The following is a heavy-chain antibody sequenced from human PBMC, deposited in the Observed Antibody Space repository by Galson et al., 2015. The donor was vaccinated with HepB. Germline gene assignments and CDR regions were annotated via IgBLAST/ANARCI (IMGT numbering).Heavy chain of an antibody. CDR3: ARQHDYASPRIDY. D-gene: IGHD4-17*01. J-gene: IGHJ4*02. V-gene: IGHV5-10-1*01. CDR1: GYSFTSYW. Sequence: QSGAEVKKPGESLRISCKASGYSFTSYWITWVRQMPGKGLEWMGRIEPSDSYTNYSPSFQGHVTISADKSISTAYLQWSSLKASDTAMYYCARQHDYASPRIDYWGQGILVTVSS. CDR2: IEPSDSYT.